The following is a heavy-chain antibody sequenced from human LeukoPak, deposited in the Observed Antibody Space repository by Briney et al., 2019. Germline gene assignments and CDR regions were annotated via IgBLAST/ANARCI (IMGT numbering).Heavy chain of an antibody. D-gene: IGHD3-10*01. CDR1: GFTVTSNY. V-gene: IGHV3-53*01. CDR3: ARDLYGYLDS. Sequence: GGPLRLSCAASGFTVTSNYMTWVRQAPGKGLEWVSTIYTSGSTYYADSVKGRFTISRDNSKNTLYLQMNSLRAEDTAVYYCARDLYGYLDSWGQGTLVTVSS. CDR2: IYTSGST. J-gene: IGHJ4*02.